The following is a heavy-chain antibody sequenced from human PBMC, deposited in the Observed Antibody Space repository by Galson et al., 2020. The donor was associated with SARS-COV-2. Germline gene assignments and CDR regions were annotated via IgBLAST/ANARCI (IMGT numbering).Heavy chain of an antibody. V-gene: IGHV1-18*01. CDR2: TSAYNGNT. Sequence: ASVTVSCKASGYTFTSYGISWVRQAPGQGLEWMGWTSAYNGNTNYAQKLQGRVTMTTDTSTSTAYMELRSLRSDDTAVYYCARLSPEADIVVVPGMDVWGKGTTVTVSS. CDR1: GYTFTSYG. CDR3: ARLSPEADIVVVPGMDV. J-gene: IGHJ6*03. D-gene: IGHD2-2*01.